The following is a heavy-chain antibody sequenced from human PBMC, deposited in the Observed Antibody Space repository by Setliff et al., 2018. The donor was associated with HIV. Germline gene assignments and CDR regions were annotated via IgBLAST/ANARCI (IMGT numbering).Heavy chain of an antibody. V-gene: IGHV3-66*04. Sequence: PGGSLRLSCAASGFNVNNKYMSWVRQAPGKGLEWVSIVYSDDYTKYADSLKGRFTISRDTSKNTLYLQMNSLRAEDTAVYYCTRHSTDPWSLLDYWGQGTLVTVSS. CDR2: VYSDDYT. D-gene: IGHD1-1*01. J-gene: IGHJ4*02. CDR1: GFNVNNKY. CDR3: TRHSTDPWSLLDY.